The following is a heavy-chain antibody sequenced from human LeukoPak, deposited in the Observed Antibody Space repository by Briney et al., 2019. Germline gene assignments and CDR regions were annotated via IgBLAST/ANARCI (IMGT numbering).Heavy chain of an antibody. V-gene: IGHV1-3*03. D-gene: IGHD2-15*01. CDR2: INIGNGNT. CDR3: VRGRGASYHDVLQI. CDR1: GYTFTIYA. Sequence: ASVKVSCKASGYTFTIYAMHWVRQAPGQGLEWMGWINIGNGNTKYSREVEGRVIITRDTSARTVYMELTSLRPEDMAVYYCVRGRGASYHDVLQIWGQGTTLIVSS. J-gene: IGHJ3*02.